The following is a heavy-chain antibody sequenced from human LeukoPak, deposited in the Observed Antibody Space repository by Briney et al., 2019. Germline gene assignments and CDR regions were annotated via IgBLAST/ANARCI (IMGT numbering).Heavy chain of an antibody. J-gene: IGHJ4*02. D-gene: IGHD6-19*01. Sequence: SVKVSCQASGGTFSSYAISWVRQAPGQGLEWMGGIIPIFGTANYAQKFQGRVTITADESTSTAYMELRSLTSDDTAIYYCARDAPSVAVAGGPDYWGQGTLVSVSS. CDR2: IIPIFGTA. V-gene: IGHV1-69*13. CDR3: ARDAPSVAVAGGPDY. CDR1: GGTFSSYA.